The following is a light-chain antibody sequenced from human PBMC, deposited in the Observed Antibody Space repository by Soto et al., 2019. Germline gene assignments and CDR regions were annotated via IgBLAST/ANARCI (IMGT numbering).Light chain of an antibody. J-gene: IGLJ1*01. CDR1: SSDVGGYNY. CDR2: EVT. CDR3: SRYAGSNIPYV. V-gene: IGLV2-8*01. Sequence: QSALTQPPSASGSPGQSVTISCTGTSSDVGGYNYVSWYQQYPGKAPRLMIYEVTRRPSGVPDRFSGSKSGNTASLTVSGLQAEDEADYYCSRYAGSNIPYVFGTGTKVTVL.